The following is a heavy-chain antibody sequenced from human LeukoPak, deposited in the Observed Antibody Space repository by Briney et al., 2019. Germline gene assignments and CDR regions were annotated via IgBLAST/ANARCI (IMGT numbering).Heavy chain of an antibody. CDR1: GFTFDDYA. J-gene: IGHJ4*02. CDR3: AKDGRNYFDY. Sequence: GGSLRLSCAASGFTFDDYAMHWVRQAPGKGLEWVSLITWDGGSTYYADSVKGRFTISRDNSKNSLYLQMNSLRTEDAALYYCAKDGRNYFDYWGQGTLVTVSS. CDR2: ITWDGGST. V-gene: IGHV3-43D*03.